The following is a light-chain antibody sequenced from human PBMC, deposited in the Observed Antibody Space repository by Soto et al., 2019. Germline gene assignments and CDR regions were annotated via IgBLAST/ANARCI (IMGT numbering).Light chain of an antibody. Sequence: PGERATLSCRASQSVRSNYLAWYQQKPGQAPRLLIYGASSRATGIPDRFSGTGSGTDFTLTSSRLEPEDFAVYYCQQYGGSPYTFGQGTKLEIK. CDR2: GAS. CDR1: QSVRSNY. CDR3: QQYGGSPYT. V-gene: IGKV3-20*01. J-gene: IGKJ2*01.